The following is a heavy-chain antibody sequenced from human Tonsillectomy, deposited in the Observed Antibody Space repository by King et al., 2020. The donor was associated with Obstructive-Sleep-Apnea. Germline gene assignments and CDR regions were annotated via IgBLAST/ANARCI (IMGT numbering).Heavy chain of an antibody. D-gene: IGHD3-10*01. CDR1: GFTFSSYA. CDR3: ARDHGSGSYIDY. Sequence: VQLVESGGGVVQPGRSLRLSCAASGFTFSSYAMHWVRQAPGKGLEWVAVISYDGSNKYYADSVKGRFTISRDNSKNTLYLQMNSLRAEDTAVYYCARDHGSGSYIDYWGQGTLVTVSS. CDR2: ISYDGSNK. J-gene: IGHJ4*02. V-gene: IGHV3-30*04.